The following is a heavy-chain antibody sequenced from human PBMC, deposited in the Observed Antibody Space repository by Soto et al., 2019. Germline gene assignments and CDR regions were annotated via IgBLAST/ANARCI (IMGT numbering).Heavy chain of an antibody. J-gene: IGHJ6*02. CDR2: IIPTFGTG. Sequence: QVLLVQSGPEVKKPGSSVKVSCKASGGTFNNYAINWVRQAPGKGLEWMGGIIPTFGTGNHAQKFQGRVAITADDSTTTAYMERNSLRSEDTAIYYCASFDGALVRGGRSSPYEMDVWGQGTTVIVSS. D-gene: IGHD3-10*01. V-gene: IGHV1-69*01. CDR3: ASFDGALVRGGRSSPYEMDV. CDR1: GGTFNNYA.